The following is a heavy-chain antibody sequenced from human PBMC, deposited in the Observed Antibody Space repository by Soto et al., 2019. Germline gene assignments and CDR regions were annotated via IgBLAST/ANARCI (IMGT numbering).Heavy chain of an antibody. V-gene: IGHV4-59*13. J-gene: IGHJ6*02. CDR1: GGYISSFY. Sequence: LETLSLTRTVSGGYISSFYWSWIRQPPVKGLEWIGYIYYSGSTNYNPSLKSRVTISVDTSKNQFSLKLSSVTAADTAVYYCARVQSIAAAGNAYYDYGMDAWGQGTTVTVSS. CDR2: IYYSGST. D-gene: IGHD6-13*01. CDR3: ARVQSIAAAGNAYYDYGMDA.